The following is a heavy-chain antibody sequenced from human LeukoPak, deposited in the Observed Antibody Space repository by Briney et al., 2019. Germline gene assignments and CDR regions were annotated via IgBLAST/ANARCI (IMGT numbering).Heavy chain of an antibody. CDR2: IYHSGRT. CDR3: ARHRRSWYDY. V-gene: IGHV4-38-2*02. Sequence: PSETLSLTCTVSGYSISSGYSWGWIRQPPGKGLEWIGTIYHSGRTYYNPSLKSRVTISIDTSKNQFSLKLISVTAADTAVYYCARHRRSWYDYWGQGTLVTVSS. CDR1: GYSISSGYS. J-gene: IGHJ4*02. D-gene: IGHD3-10*01.